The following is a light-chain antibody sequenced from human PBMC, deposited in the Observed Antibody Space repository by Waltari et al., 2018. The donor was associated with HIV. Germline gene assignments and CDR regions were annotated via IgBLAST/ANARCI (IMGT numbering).Light chain of an antibody. CDR1: SSDVGRYDY. CDR3: SSYAGINPVV. V-gene: IGLV2-8*01. Sequence: QSALTQPPSASGSPGQSVTISCTGTSSDVGRYDYVSWYQQHPGKAPKLLIFEVNKRPSGVPDRFSGSKSGNTASLTVSGLQAEDEAEYSCSSYAGINPVVFGGGTKLTVL. CDR2: EVN. J-gene: IGLJ2*01.